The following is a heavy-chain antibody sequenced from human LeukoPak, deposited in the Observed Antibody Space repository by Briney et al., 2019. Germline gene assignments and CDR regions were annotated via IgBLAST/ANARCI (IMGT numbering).Heavy chain of an antibody. CDR3: ARETQGGWEDIVVVPAAFDY. V-gene: IGHV3-30*02. CDR1: GFTFSSYG. CDR2: IRYDGSNK. J-gene: IGHJ4*02. Sequence: GGSLRLSCAASGFTFSSYGMHWVRQAPGKGLEWVAFIRYDGSNKYYADSVKGRFTISRDNAKNSLYLQMNSLRAEDTAVYYCARETQGGWEDIVVVPAAFDYWGQGTLVTVSS. D-gene: IGHD2-2*01.